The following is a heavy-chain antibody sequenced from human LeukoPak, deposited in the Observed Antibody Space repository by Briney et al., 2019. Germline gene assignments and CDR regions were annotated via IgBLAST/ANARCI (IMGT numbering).Heavy chain of an antibody. V-gene: IGHV1-2*06. J-gene: IGHJ4*02. CDR1: GYTFTGYY. CDR3: ARGLRGGDCYSPGY. D-gene: IGHD2-21*02. CDR2: INPNSGGT. Sequence: ASVKVSCKASGYTFTGYYMHWVRQAPGQGLEWMGRINPNSGGTNYAQKFQGRVTMTRDTSISTAYMELSRLRSDDTAVYYCARGLRGGDCYSPGYWGQGILVTVSS.